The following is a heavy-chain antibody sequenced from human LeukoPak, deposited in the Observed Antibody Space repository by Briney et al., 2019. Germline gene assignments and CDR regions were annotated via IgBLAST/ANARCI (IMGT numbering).Heavy chain of an antibody. V-gene: IGHV1-8*01. J-gene: IGHJ4*02. CDR3: ARVPITMIVALDY. CDR1: GYTFTSYD. Sequence: GASVKVSCKASGYTFTSYDINWVRQATGQGLEWMGWMNPNSGNTGYAQKFQGRVTMTRDTSTSTVYMELSCLRSEDTAVYYCARVPITMIVALDYWGQGTLVTVSS. CDR2: MNPNSGNT. D-gene: IGHD3-22*01.